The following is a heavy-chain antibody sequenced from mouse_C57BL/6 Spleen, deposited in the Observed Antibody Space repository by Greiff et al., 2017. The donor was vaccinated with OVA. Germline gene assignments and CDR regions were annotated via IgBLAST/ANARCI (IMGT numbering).Heavy chain of an antibody. V-gene: IGHV1-82*01. CDR1: GYAFSSSW. CDR3: ARSKAYYDYAYAMDY. D-gene: IGHD2-4*01. J-gene: IGHJ4*01. CDR2: IYPGDGDT. Sequence: QVTLKESGPELVKPGASVKISCKASGYAFSSSWMNWVKQRPGKGLEWIGRIYPGDGDTNYNGKFKGKATLTADKSSSTAYMQLSSLTSEDSAVYFCARSKAYYDYAYAMDYWGQGTSVTVSS.